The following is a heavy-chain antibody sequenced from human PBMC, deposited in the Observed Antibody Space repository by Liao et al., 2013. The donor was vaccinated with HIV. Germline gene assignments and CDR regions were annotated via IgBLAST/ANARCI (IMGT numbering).Heavy chain of an antibody. V-gene: IGHV4-4*07. Sequence: QVQLQESGPGLMKPSETLSLTCTVSGGSISNYYWSWIRQPAGKGPECIGRIYSSGSTNYNPSLKSRVTMSVDTSKNQFSLKLSSVTAADTAVYYCAREAHWGYYDYWGQGTLVTVSS. CDR2: IYSSGST. CDR3: AREAHWGYYDY. D-gene: IGHD7-27*01. J-gene: IGHJ4*02. CDR1: GGSISNYY.